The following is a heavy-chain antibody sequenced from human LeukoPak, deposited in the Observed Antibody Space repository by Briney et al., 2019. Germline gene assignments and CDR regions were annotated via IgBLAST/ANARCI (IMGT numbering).Heavy chain of an antibody. CDR1: GFTVSSDY. Sequence: GGSLRLSCAASGFTVSSDYMSWVRQAPGKGLEWVSVIYSGGSTYYADSVKGRFTISRDNSKNTLYLQMNSLRAEDTAVYYCAREFGSKGMDVWGQGTTVTVSS. CDR3: AREFGSKGMDV. V-gene: IGHV3-66*01. CDR2: IYSGGST. J-gene: IGHJ6*02. D-gene: IGHD3-10*01.